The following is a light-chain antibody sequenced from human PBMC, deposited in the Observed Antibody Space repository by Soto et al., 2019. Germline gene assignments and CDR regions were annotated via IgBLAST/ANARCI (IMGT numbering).Light chain of an antibody. J-gene: IGKJ2*01. CDR3: QQSYSIPYT. CDR1: QRITTY. CDR2: TSE. Sequence: IQMTQSPSSLSASVGDRVTITCRASQRITTYLNGYQQKPGKAPKLLISTSETLQRGVPSRFIRSGSGTDFTLTITALRPEDFATYFCQQSYSIPYTFGKGTKVELK. V-gene: IGKV1-39*01.